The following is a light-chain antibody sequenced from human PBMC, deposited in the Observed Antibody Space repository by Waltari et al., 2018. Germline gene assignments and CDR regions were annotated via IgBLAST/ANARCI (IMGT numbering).Light chain of an antibody. CDR3: CSYAGSYTSWV. CDR1: SSDVGGYTY. J-gene: IGLJ3*02. V-gene: IGLV2-11*01. CDR2: DVS. Sequence: QSALTQPRSVSGSPGQSVTISCTGTSSDVGGYTYVSWYQQHPGKAPNLMIYDVSKRPSGVPDRFSGSKSGNTASLTISGLQAEDEADYYCCSYAGSYTSWVFGGGTKLTVL.